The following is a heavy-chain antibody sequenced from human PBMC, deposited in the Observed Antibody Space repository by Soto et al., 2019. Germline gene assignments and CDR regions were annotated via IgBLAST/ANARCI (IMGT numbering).Heavy chain of an antibody. CDR3: ARGTGYNFFDY. D-gene: IGHD3-9*01. Sequence: EVQLLESGGGLVQPGGSLRLSCAASGFTFRIYTMNWVRQAPGKGLEWVSGISGSGGNTYYADSVKGRFTMSRDNSKNTLYLQMNSLRAEDTAIYYCARGTGYNFFDYWGQGTLVTVSS. CDR2: ISGSGGNT. CDR1: GFTFRIYT. J-gene: IGHJ4*02. V-gene: IGHV3-23*01.